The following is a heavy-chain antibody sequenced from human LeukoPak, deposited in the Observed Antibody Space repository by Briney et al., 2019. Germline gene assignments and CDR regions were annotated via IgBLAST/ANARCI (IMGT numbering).Heavy chain of an antibody. J-gene: IGHJ1*01. CDR2: MKEDGSDE. CDR3: AKGGAGGGYFPT. V-gene: IGHV3-7*03. CDR1: GISFSDTT. Sequence: GGSLRLSCVASGISFSDTTMSWVRQAAGQGLEWVARMKEDGSDENYVDSVKGRFTISRDNARNSLHLQMKSLRAEDTAVYFCAKGGAGGGYFPTWGQGILVIVSS. D-gene: IGHD3-16*01.